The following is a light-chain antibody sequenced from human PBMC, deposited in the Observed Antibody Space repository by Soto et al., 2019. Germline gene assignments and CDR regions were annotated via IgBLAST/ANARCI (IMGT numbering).Light chain of an antibody. Sequence: QSVLTQPAAVSGCPGQSITISCTGTSSDVGHPYNYFSWYQQHPGKAPKLLIFKVSNRPSGISGRFSGSKSGNTASLTISGLQAEDEADYYCMSYIDSTSTHWVLGGGTKVTVL. CDR3: MSYIDSTSTHWV. CDR1: SSDVGHPYNY. V-gene: IGLV2-14*03. J-gene: IGLJ3*02. CDR2: KVS.